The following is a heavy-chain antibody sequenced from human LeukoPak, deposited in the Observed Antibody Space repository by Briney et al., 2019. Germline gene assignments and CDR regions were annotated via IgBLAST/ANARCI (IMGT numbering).Heavy chain of an antibody. V-gene: IGHV4-59*12. D-gene: IGHD6-13*01. CDR3: ARDREQLHYYYYGMDV. J-gene: IGHJ6*02. CDR2: IYYSGST. CDR1: GGSISSYY. Sequence: PSETLSLTCTVSGGSISSYYWSWIRQPPGKGLEWIGYIYYSGSTNYNPSLKSRVTISVDTSKNQFSLKLSSVTAADTAVYYCARDREQLHYYYYGMDVWGQGTTVTVSS.